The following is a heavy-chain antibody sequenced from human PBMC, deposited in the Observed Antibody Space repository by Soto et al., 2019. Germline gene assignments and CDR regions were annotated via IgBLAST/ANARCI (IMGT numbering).Heavy chain of an antibody. V-gene: IGHV1-18*01. Sequence: ASVKVSCKASGYTFTSYGISWVRQAPGQGLEWMGWISAYNGNTNYAQKLQGRVTMTTDTSTSTAYMELRSLRSDDTAVYYCARAGSYCSSTSCYAAYYYYYMDVWGKGTTVTVSS. CDR1: GYTFTSYG. D-gene: IGHD2-2*01. CDR3: ARAGSYCSSTSCYAAYYYYYMDV. CDR2: ISAYNGNT. J-gene: IGHJ6*03.